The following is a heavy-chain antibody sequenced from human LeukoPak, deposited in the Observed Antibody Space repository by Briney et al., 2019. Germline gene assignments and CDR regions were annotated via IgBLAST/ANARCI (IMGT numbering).Heavy chain of an antibody. CDR1: GGSFSGYY. CDR3: SWKRITIFGVVINGCDY. V-gene: IGHV4-34*01. Sequence: SETLSLTCAVYGGSFSGYYWSWIRQPPGKGLEWIGEINHSGSTNYNPSLTSQVTISVYTYNNQFSRKLRSVTATATATSSYSWKRITIFGVVINGCDYWGQGTLVTVSS. CDR2: INHSGST. J-gene: IGHJ4*02. D-gene: IGHD3-3*01.